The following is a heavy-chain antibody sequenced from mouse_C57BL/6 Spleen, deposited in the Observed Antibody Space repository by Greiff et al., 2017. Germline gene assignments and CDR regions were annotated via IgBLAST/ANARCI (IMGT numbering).Heavy chain of an antibody. CDR1: GYTFTDYN. CDR3: ARSPLLWCYAMGC. CDR2: INPNNGGT. Sequence: EVQLQQSGPELVKPGASVKISCKASGYTFTDYNMDWVKQSHGKSLEWIGDINPNNGGTIYNQKFKGKATLTVDKSSSTAYMELRSLTSEDTAVYYCARSPLLWCYAMGCWGQGTSVTVSS. J-gene: IGHJ4*01. V-gene: IGHV1-18*01. D-gene: IGHD2-13*01.